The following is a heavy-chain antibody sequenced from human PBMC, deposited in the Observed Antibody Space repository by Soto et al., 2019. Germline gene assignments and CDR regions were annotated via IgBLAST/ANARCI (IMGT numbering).Heavy chain of an antibody. CDR3: ARRYGGNLDY. CDR2: IYYSGST. J-gene: IGHJ4*02. D-gene: IGHD1-26*01. Sequence: QLQLQESGPGLVKPSETLSLTCTVSGGSISSYYWSWIRQPPGKGLEWIGYIYYSGSTNYNPSLKRRVTISVDTSKNQFSLKLSSVTAADTAVYYCARRYGGNLDYWGQGTLVTVSS. CDR1: GGSISSYY. V-gene: IGHV4-59*08.